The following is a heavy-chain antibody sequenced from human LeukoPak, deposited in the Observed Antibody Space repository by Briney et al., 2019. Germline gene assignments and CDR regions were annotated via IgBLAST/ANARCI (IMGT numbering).Heavy chain of an antibody. D-gene: IGHD6-13*01. CDR3: AREGRGSSFDY. CDR1: GGSINSYY. J-gene: IGHJ4*02. Sequence: PSETLSLTCSVSGGSINSYYWTWIRQPPGKGLEWIGNIHDSGSTRYNPSLKSRVTISGDTSKNQFSLKLNSVTAADTAVYYCAREGRGSSFDYWGQGTLVTVSS. CDR2: IHDSGST. V-gene: IGHV4-59*01.